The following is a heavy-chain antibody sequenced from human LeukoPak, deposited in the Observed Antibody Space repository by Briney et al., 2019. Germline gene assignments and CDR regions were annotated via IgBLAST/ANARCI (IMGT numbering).Heavy chain of an antibody. CDR3: ARGMGRSWSHGY. D-gene: IGHD2-8*01. CDR1: EFTFSSYN. Sequence: GGSLRLSCVASEFTFSSYNMNWVRQAPGKGLEWVSLIYSGGDTYYADSVKGRFTISRDSSKNTLYLQMNSLRAEDAAVYYCARGMGRSWSHGYWGQGTQVTVSS. V-gene: IGHV3-53*01. CDR2: IYSGGDT. J-gene: IGHJ4*02.